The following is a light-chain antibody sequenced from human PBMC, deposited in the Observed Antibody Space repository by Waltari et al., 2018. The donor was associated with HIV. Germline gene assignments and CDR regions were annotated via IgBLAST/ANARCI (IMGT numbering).Light chain of an antibody. J-gene: IGLJ2*01. V-gene: IGLV3-9*01. CDR2: SST. CDR1: NVGNKD. CDR3: QVWDNTAAF. Sequence: SYDLTQPLSVSVAPGQTAKLTCEGNNVGNKDVHWYQQKPGQAPVVVMYSSTYRPSAIPERFSGSNSGNTATLTITRAQAGDEAEYYCQVWDNTAAFFGEGTKLTVL.